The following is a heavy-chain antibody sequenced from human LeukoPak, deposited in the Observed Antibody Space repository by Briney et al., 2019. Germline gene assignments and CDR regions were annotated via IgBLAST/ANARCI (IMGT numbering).Heavy chain of an antibody. V-gene: IGHV1-18*01. CDR2: ISAHNSNT. CDR1: GYSFTSYG. CDR3: ARDLLEGGRPLWFGELFEY. J-gene: IGHJ4*02. D-gene: IGHD3-10*01. Sequence: ASVKVSCKASGYSFTSYGISWVRQAPGQGLEWMGWISAHNSNTNYAQKLQGRVTMTTDTSTSTAYMELRSLRSDDTAVYYCARDLLEGGRPLWFGELFEYWGQGTLVTVSS.